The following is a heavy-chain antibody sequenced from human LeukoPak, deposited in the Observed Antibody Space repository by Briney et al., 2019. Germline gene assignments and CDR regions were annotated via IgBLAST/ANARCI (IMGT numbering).Heavy chain of an antibody. CDR3: VRGRTYHGC. CDR1: GFTFTSYW. CDR2: IRHDGSEK. D-gene: IGHD2-2*01. J-gene: IGHJ4*02. V-gene: IGHV3-7*01. Sequence: GGSLRLSCVASGFTFTSYWMTWVRQTPGRGLEWVANIRHDGSEKYYADSVKGRFTISRDNAKNSVYLQMTSLRAEDTAVYYCVRGRTYHGCWGQGTLVNVSS.